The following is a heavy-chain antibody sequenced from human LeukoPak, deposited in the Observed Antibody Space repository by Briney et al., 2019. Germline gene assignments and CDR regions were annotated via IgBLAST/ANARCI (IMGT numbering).Heavy chain of an antibody. J-gene: IGHJ4*02. Sequence: ASVKLSCNASGYTFTSYGISWVRQAPGQGLEWMGWISAYNGNTNYAQKLQGRVTMTTDTSTSTAYIELRSLRADDTAVYYCARRGRIVGATTSFDYWGQGTLVTVSS. V-gene: IGHV1-18*01. D-gene: IGHD1-26*01. CDR1: GYTFTSYG. CDR3: ARRGRIVGATTSFDY. CDR2: ISAYNGNT.